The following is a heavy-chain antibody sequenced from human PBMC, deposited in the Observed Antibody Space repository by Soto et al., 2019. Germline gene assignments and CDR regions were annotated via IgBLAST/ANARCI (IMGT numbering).Heavy chain of an antibody. CDR3: ARNFHSSSWYGYMDV. Sequence: QVQLVQSGAEVKKPGASVKVSCKASGYTFTSYAMHWVRQAPGQRLEWMGWINAGNGNTKYSQKFQGRVTITRDTSASTAYMELSSLRSEDTAVYYCARNFHSSSWYGYMDVWGKGTTVTVSS. J-gene: IGHJ6*03. CDR2: INAGNGNT. V-gene: IGHV1-3*01. D-gene: IGHD6-13*01. CDR1: GYTFTSYA.